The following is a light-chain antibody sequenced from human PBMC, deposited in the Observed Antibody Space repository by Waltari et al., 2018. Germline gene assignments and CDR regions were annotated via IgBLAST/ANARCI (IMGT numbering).Light chain of an antibody. J-gene: IGKJ1*01. Sequence: EIVLTQSPGTLSLSPGGRATPSCRASQSVTSNYLAWYQQKPGQAPRLIMFGASTRATGIPDRFSGSGSGTDFTLTISSLQPEDFATYSCQQSFSPPWTFGQGTKVEI. CDR2: GAS. CDR1: QSVTSNY. V-gene: IGKV3-20*01. CDR3: QQSFSPPWT.